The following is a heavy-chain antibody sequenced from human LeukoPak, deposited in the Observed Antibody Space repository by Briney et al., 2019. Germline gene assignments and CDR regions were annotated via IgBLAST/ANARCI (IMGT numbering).Heavy chain of an antibody. Sequence: GGSLRLSCVASGFTFSSYAMTWVRRAPGKGLEWVSAFSATDGSAQYAESVEGRFTISRDNSNNTLYLQMSSLRAEDTAAYYCARDLFRSSLDYWGQGTLVTVSS. CDR2: FSATDGSA. J-gene: IGHJ4*02. CDR1: GFTFSSYA. D-gene: IGHD6-13*01. CDR3: ARDLFRSSLDY. V-gene: IGHV3-23*01.